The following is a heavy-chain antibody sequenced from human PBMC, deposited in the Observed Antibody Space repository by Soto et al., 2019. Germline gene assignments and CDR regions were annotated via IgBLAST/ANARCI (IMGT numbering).Heavy chain of an antibody. CDR1: GDPFCSIHNHY. J-gene: IGHJ6*02. D-gene: IGHD3-10*01. CDR2: ISYSGYT. CDR3: TTQGFGILHGLVDV. V-gene: IGHV4-59*08. Sequence: SETLSLTCTISGDPFCSIHNHYCSWIRQPPGKGLEWIGYISYSGYTSYNPSLKSRVIISVDTSKNQVSLNLVPVTAADTAVYYCTTQGFGILHGLVDVWGQGTTVTVS.